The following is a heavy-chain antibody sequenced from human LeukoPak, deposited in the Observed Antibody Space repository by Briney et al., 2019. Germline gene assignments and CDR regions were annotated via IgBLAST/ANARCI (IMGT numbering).Heavy chain of an antibody. CDR1: GFTFSGYS. CDR3: ARGDCTSNRCSQDFDY. Sequence: TGGSLRLSCAASGFTFSGYSMNWVRQAPGKGLEWVSYISSSSGTIYYADSVKGRFTISRDNAKNSLYLQVNSLRDEDTAVYYCARGDCTSNRCSQDFDYWGQGTLVTVSS. CDR2: ISSSSGTI. V-gene: IGHV3-48*02. J-gene: IGHJ4*02. D-gene: IGHD2-2*01.